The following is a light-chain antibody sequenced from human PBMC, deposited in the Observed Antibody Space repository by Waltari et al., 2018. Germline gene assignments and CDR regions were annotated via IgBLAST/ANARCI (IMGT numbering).Light chain of an antibody. CDR2: HAS. Sequence: EIVLTQSPGSRSLSPGERATLSCRASQSVSKYLAWYQQKPGQAPRLLIYHASSRATGIPDRFSGSGFGTGFSLTISRLEPEDFAVYYCQKYESLPATFGQGTKVEIK. CDR3: QKYESLPAT. CDR1: QSVSKY. J-gene: IGKJ1*01. V-gene: IGKV3-20*01.